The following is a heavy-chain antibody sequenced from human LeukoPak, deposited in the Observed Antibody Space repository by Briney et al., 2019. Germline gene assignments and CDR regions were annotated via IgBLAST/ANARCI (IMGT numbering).Heavy chain of an antibody. Sequence: GGSLRLSCAASGFTFSNYGMHWVRQAPGKGLEWVAFIRYDGSHEYYADSVKGRFTISRDNSKNTLYLQMNSLRDEDTAVYYCAPGDYSGSGVPSPFDYWGQGTLVTVSS. V-gene: IGHV3-30*02. CDR3: APGDYSGSGVPSPFDY. CDR2: IRYDGSHE. D-gene: IGHD3-10*01. J-gene: IGHJ4*02. CDR1: GFTFSNYG.